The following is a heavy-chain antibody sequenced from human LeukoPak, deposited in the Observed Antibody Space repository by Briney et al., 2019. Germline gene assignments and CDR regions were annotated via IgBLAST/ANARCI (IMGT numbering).Heavy chain of an antibody. V-gene: IGHV3-33*06. CDR3: AKGVTMALLSGFDP. CDR1: GFTFGSYG. CDR2: IWYGGSNK. D-gene: IGHD4/OR15-4a*01. Sequence: GGSLRLSCAASGFTFGSYGMHWVRQAPGKGLEWVAVIWYGGSNKYYADSVKGRFTISRDNSKNTLYLQMNSLRAEDTAVYYCAKGVTMALLSGFDPWGQGTLVTVSS. J-gene: IGHJ5*02.